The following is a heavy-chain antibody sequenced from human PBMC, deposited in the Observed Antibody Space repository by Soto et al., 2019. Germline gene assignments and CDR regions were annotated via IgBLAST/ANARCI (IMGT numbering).Heavy chain of an antibody. J-gene: IGHJ4*02. D-gene: IGHD5-12*01. CDR3: VKCNGYGDY. V-gene: IGHV3-23*01. Sequence: VQLLASGGGLVQPGGSLRLSCVVSGFTFTIYGVTWVRQAPGKGLEWVCGLSGGSGATHYRDSVKGRFTISRDDSRSTVYLQMNGVGVDAKAVYYCVKCNGYGDYWGQGTLVSVSS. CDR1: GFTFTIYG. CDR2: LSGGSGAT.